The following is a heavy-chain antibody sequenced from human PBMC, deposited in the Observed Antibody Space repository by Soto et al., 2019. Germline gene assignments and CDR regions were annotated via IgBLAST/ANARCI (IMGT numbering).Heavy chain of an antibody. CDR1: GYSFTSYG. CDR3: ARDLLGSFDV. J-gene: IGHJ3*01. D-gene: IGHD2-15*01. CDR2: INTNNGNT. Sequence: QVQLVQSGAVVKKPGASVKVSCKASGYSFTSYGIGWVRQAPGRGLEWMGWINTNNGNTNSAQRLQGRVIMTADTSTRTAYMELRSLRFDDTAVYYCARDLLGSFDVWGQGTMVTISS. V-gene: IGHV1-18*01.